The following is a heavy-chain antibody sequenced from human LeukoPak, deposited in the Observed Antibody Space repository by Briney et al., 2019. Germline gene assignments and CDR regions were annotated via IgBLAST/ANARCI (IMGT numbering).Heavy chain of an antibody. J-gene: IGHJ4*02. CDR2: ISYDGSNK. CDR3: ARDQYDTWSRRGNFDS. V-gene: IGHV3-30-3*01. CDR1: GFTFSSYA. Sequence: GGSLRLSCAASGFTFSSYAMHWVRQAPGKGLEWVAVISYDGSNKYYADSVKGRFTISRDNSKNTLYLQMNSLRAEDTAVFYCARDQYDTWSRRGNFDSWGQGALVIVSS. D-gene: IGHD3/OR15-3a*01.